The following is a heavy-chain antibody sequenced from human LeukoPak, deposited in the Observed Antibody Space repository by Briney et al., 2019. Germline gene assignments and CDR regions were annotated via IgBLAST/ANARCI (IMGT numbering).Heavy chain of an antibody. J-gene: IGHJ4*02. CDR1: GITFSSYT. CDR3: AKDWGYSTSQGYYFDY. Sequence: GGSLRLSCAASGITFSSYTMTWVRQAPGKGLEWVSSISGSGVATYSADSVKGRFTISRDNSKNTLYLQMNSLRAEDTAVYYCAKDWGYSTSQGYYFDYWGQGTVVTVSS. V-gene: IGHV3-23*01. D-gene: IGHD6-13*01. CDR2: ISGSGVAT.